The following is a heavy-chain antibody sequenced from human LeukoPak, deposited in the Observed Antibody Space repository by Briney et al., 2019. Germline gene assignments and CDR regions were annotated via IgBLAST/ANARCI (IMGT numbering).Heavy chain of an antibody. Sequence: SETLSLTCAVSGGSISSSNWWSWVRQPPGKGLEWIGEIYHSGSTNYNPSLKSRVTISVDKSKNQFSLKLSSVTAADTAVYYCARGPPYYYDSSGYYDYWGQGTLVTVSS. J-gene: IGHJ4*02. V-gene: IGHV4-4*02. CDR1: GGSISSSNW. CDR3: ARGPPYYYDSSGYYDY. CDR2: IYHSGST. D-gene: IGHD3-22*01.